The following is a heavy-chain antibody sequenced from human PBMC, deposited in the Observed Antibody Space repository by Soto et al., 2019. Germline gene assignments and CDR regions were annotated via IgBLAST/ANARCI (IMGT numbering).Heavy chain of an antibody. V-gene: IGHV3-23*01. D-gene: IGHD6-6*01. CDR1: GFTFSTYA. CDR3: AKNWDTTSSSSSH. Sequence: GGSLRLSCAASGFTFSTYAMSWVRQAPGKGLEWVSAISGTGGSTYYADSVRGRFTISRDNSKNTLYLQMNSLRAEDTAVYYCAKNWDTTSSSSSHWGQGTLVTVSS. J-gene: IGHJ4*02. CDR2: ISGTGGST.